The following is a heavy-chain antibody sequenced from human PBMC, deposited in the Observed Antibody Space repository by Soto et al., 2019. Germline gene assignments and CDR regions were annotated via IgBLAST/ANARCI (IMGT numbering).Heavy chain of an antibody. CDR3: ARGRYSSSWYAPPYYYYYGMDV. Sequence: PGGSLRLSCAASGFTFSSYDMHWVRQATGKGLEWVSAIGTAGDTYYPGSVKGRFTISRENAKNSLYLQMNSLRAGDTAVYHCARGRYSSSWYAPPYYYYYGMDVWGQGTTVTVSS. V-gene: IGHV3-13*01. D-gene: IGHD6-13*01. CDR1: GFTFSSYD. CDR2: IGTAGDT. J-gene: IGHJ6*02.